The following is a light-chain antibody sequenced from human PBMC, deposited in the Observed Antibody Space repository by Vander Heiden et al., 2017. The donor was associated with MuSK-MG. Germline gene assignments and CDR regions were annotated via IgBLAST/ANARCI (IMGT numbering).Light chain of an antibody. CDR1: SSNVGSYNL. CDR3: CSYAGSSTLV. V-gene: IGLV2-23*02. Sequence: QSALPQPASVSGSPGQSIIIPCTGTSSNVGSYNLISWYKHHPGKAPKLLIYEVSKRPSGVSNRFSGSKSGNTASLTISGLQAEEAADYYCCSYAGSSTLVFGGGTKLTVL. CDR2: EVS. J-gene: IGLJ3*02.